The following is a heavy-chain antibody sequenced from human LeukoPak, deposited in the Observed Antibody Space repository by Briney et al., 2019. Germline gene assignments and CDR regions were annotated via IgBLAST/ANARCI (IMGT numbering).Heavy chain of an antibody. D-gene: IGHD3-22*01. J-gene: IGHJ3*02. Sequence: PSQTLSLTCTLSVGSITSGSYYWSWIRQPAGKGLEWLGRIYTSGSTNYNPSLKSRATISVDTSKNQFSLKLSSVTAADTAVYFCARSDSSGYYAFDIWGQGTMVTASS. CDR3: ARSDSSGYYAFDI. CDR1: VGSITSGSYY. V-gene: IGHV4-61*02. CDR2: IYTSGST.